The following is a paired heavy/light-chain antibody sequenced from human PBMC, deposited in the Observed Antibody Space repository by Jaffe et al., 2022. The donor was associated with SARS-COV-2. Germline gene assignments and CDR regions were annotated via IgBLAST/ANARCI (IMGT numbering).Light chain of an antibody. J-gene: IGLJ1*01. V-gene: IGLV1-40*01. CDR1: SSNIGTGYD. CDR3: QSYDSSLSGSV. CDR2: VNN. Sequence: QSVLTQPPSVSGAPGQRVTISCTGSSSNIGTGYDVHWYQQLPGTAPKLLIYVNNNRPSGVPDRFSGSKSGTSASLAISGLQAEDEADYYCQSYDSSLSGSVFGTGTKVTVL.
Heavy chain of an antibody. CDR3: ARQSVSGTYWYFDL. CDR1: GGSISTRSYY. J-gene: IGHJ2*01. D-gene: IGHD2-15*01. V-gene: IGHV4-39*01. CDR2: IYYSGSA. Sequence: QLQLQESGPGLVKPSETLSLTCTVSGGSISTRSYYWGWIRQPPGKELEWTASIYYSGSAYYNPSLKSRVTISVDTSKNQFSVRLSSVTAADTAVYFCARQSVSGTYWYFDLWGRGTLVTVSS.